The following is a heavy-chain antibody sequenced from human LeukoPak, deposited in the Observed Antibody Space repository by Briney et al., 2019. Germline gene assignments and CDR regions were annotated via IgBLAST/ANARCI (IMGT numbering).Heavy chain of an antibody. D-gene: IGHD2-2*01. CDR2: IYYSGST. J-gene: IGHJ5*02. V-gene: IGHV4-61*01. CDR3: ARVREYCSSTSCYAWFDP. CDR1: GGSVSSGSYY. Sequence: PSETLSLTCTVSGGSVSSGSYYWSWIRQPPGTGLEWIGYIYYSGSTNYNPSLKSRVTISVDTSKNQFSLKLSSVTAADTAVYYCARVREYCSSTSCYAWFDPWGQGTLVTVSS.